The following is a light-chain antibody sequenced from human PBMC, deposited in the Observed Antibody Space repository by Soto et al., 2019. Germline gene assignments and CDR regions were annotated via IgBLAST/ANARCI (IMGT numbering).Light chain of an antibody. CDR2: GNS. CDR3: QPYDSSLSGYV. J-gene: IGLJ1*01. Sequence: QSALARPPSVSGAPGQRVTISCTGSSSNIGAGYDVHWYQQLPGTAPKLLIYGNSNRPSGVPDRFSGSKSGTSAPLAITGLQAEDEADYYCQPYDSSLSGYVFGTGTNVTVL. V-gene: IGLV1-40*01. CDR1: SSNIGAGYD.